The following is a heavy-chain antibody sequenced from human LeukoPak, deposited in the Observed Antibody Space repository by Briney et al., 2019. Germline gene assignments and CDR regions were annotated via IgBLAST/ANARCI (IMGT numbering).Heavy chain of an antibody. CDR3: AREISVATGAFDS. CDR2: IYNSGRT. D-gene: IGHD6-19*01. J-gene: IGHJ4*02. CDR1: GFTVSTNF. Sequence: GGSPRLSCAASGFTVSTNFINWVRQAPGKGLEWVSVIYNSGRTFYADSVKGRFTISRDNSKNTLYLQMNSLRVEDTAVYYCAREISVATGAFDSWGQGTLVTVSS. V-gene: IGHV3-53*01.